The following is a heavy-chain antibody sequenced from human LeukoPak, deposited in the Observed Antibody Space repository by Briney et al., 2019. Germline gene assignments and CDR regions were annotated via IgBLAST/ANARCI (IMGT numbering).Heavy chain of an antibody. CDR3: AKDIRRYSGSYFDY. J-gene: IGHJ4*02. D-gene: IGHD1-26*01. V-gene: IGHV3-9*01. Sequence: GGSLRLSCAASGFTFDDYAMHRVRQAPGKGLEWVSGISWNSGSIGYADSVKGRFTISRDNAKNSLYLQMNSLRAEDTALYYCAKDIRRYSGSYFDYWGQGTLVTVSS. CDR2: ISWNSGSI. CDR1: GFTFDDYA.